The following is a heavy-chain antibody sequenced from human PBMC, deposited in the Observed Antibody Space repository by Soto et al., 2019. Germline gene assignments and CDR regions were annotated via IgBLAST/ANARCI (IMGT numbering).Heavy chain of an antibody. CDR2: ISSSSSYT. CDR3: ARHKQQLVAAFGI. J-gene: IGHJ3*02. D-gene: IGHD6-13*01. Sequence: PGGSLRLSCAASGFTFSDYYMSWIRQAPGKGLEWVSYISSSSSYTNYADSVKGRFTISRDNAKNSLYLQMNSLRAEDTAVYYCARHKQQLVAAFGIWGQGTMVTVSS. V-gene: IGHV3-11*06. CDR1: GFTFSDYY.